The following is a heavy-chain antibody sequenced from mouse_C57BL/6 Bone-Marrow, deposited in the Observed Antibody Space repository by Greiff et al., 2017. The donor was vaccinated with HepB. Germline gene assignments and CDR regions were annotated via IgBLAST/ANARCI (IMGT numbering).Heavy chain of an antibody. CDR2: IYPRSGNT. D-gene: IGHD2-3*01. J-gene: IGHJ3*01. V-gene: IGHV1-81*01. CDR3: ARTDDGYLFAY. Sequence: QVHVKQSGAELARPGASVKLSCKASGYTFTSYGISWVKQRTGQGLEWIGEIYPRSGNTYYNEKFKGKATLTADKSSSTAYMELRSLTSEDSAVYFCARTDDGYLFAYWGQGTLVTVSA. CDR1: GYTFTSYG.